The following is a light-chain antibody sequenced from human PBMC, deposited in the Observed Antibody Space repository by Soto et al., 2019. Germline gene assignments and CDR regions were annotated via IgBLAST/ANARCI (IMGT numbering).Light chain of an antibody. V-gene: IGLV3-21*04. J-gene: IGLJ1*01. CDR2: YDS. Sequence: SYELTQPPSVSVAPEKTATITCGGNNIGNKRVHWYRQKPGQDPVLLISYDSDRPSGIPERFSGSNSENTATLTISRVEAGDEADYYCQVWDIMTDNYVFGSGTKVTVL. CDR1: NIGNKR. CDR3: QVWDIMTDNYV.